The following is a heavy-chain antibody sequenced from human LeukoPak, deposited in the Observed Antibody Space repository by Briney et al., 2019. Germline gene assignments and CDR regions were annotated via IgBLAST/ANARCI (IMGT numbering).Heavy chain of an antibody. CDR3: IGDVYT. Sequence: GGSLRLSCAASGFTFSSYWMHWVRQAPGKGLVWVSGINSVGSNTRYADSVKGRFTISRDNAKNTMYLQMNSLRADDTAVYYCIGDVYTGGQGTLVTVSS. CDR1: GFTFSSYW. J-gene: IGHJ4*02. CDR2: INSVGSNT. D-gene: IGHD5/OR15-5a*01. V-gene: IGHV3-74*01.